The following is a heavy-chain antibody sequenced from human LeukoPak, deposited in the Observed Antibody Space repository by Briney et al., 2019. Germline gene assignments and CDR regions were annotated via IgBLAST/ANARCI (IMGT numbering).Heavy chain of an antibody. CDR3: ARDWLMSYYDSSGYSDY. CDR1: GFTFSSYA. V-gene: IGHV3-23*01. CDR2: MTGSGGST. Sequence: GGSLRLSCAASGFTFSSYAMSWVRQAPGKGLEWVSTMTGSGGSTYYADSVKGRFTISRDNSKNTLYLQMNSLRAEDTAVCYCARDWLMSYYDSSGYSDYWGQGTLVTVSS. J-gene: IGHJ4*02. D-gene: IGHD3-22*01.